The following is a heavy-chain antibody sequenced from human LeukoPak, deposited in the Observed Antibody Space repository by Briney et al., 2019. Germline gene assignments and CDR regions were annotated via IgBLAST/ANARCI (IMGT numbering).Heavy chain of an antibody. J-gene: IGHJ4*02. V-gene: IGHV3-7*01. Sequence: PGGSLSLSCAAAGVTFSSYWMSWVRQAPGEGLEWVANIKQGGSEKYYLDSVKGRFTISRDNAKNSLYLQMNSLRAEDTAVYYCARDHEGLYFDYWGQGTLVTVSS. CDR2: IKQGGSEK. CDR3: ARDHEGLYFDY. CDR1: GVTFSSYW.